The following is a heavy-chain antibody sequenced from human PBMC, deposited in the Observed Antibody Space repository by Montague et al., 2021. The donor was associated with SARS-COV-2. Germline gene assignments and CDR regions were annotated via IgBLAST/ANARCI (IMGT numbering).Heavy chain of an antibody. CDR3: ARKASRGITIFGVVTASYYFDY. CDR2: VHHSEGT. V-gene: IGHV4-38-2*02. D-gene: IGHD3-3*01. J-gene: IGHJ4*02. Sequence: SETLSLTCSVTGYSISSGYYWGWIRQSPGRGLEWIGTVHHSEGTYYNPSLQSRVTISVDTSKNQFSLKLSSVTAADTAVYYCARKASRGITIFGVVTASYYFDYWGQGTLVTVSS. CDR1: GYSISSGYY.